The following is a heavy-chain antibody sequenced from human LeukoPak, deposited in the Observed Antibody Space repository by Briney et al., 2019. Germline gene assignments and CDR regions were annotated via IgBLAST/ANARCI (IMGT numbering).Heavy chain of an antibody. CDR1: GFTFSSYA. J-gene: IGHJ4*02. D-gene: IGHD1-1*01. Sequence: GGSLRLSCAASGFTFSSYAMHWVRLAPGKGLEYASAISSNGGSTYYANSVKGRFTISRDNSKNTLYLQMGSLRAEDMAVYYYARRTGGGYFDYWGQGTLVTVSS. CDR3: ARRTGGGYFDY. CDR2: ISSNGGST. V-gene: IGHV3-64*01.